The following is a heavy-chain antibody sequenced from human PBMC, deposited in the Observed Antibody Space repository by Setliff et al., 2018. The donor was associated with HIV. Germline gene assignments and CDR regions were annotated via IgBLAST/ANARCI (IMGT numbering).Heavy chain of an antibody. V-gene: IGHV3-7*01. J-gene: IGHJ3*02. CDR1: GFTFSDYW. D-gene: IGHD3-3*01. CDR3: ARDSRVVTQPDAFDI. Sequence: GSLRLSCAASGFTFSDYWINWVRQAPGKGLEWVANINQDGSVEGYADSVRGRFTISRDNAKNSLYLQMNSLRAEDTAVYYCARDSRVVTQPDAFDIWGQGTMVTVSS. CDR2: INQDGSVE.